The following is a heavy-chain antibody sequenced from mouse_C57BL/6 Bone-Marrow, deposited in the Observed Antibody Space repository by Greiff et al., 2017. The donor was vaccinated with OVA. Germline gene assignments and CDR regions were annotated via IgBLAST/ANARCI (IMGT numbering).Heavy chain of an antibody. J-gene: IGHJ3*01. D-gene: IGHD2-3*01. CDR3: ARSRWLLSAWFAY. Sequence: EVQLQQSGPELVKPGASVQISCKASGYTFTDYYMNWVKQSHGKSLEWIGDINPNNGGTSYNQKFKGKATLTVDKSSSTAYMELRSLTSEDSAVYYCARSRWLLSAWFAYWGQGTLVTVSA. V-gene: IGHV1-26*01. CDR1: GYTFTDYY. CDR2: INPNNGGT.